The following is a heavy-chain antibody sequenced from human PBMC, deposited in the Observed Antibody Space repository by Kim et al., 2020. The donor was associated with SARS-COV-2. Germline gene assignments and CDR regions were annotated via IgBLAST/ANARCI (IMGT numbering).Heavy chain of an antibody. CDR3: AKERHYGSGFDD. CDR2: IWCDGSNK. J-gene: IGHJ4*02. V-gene: IGHV3-33*06. CDR1: GFTFSSYG. Sequence: GGSLRLSCAASGFTFSSYGMHWVRQAPGKGLVWVAGIWCDGSNKYYADSVKGRFTISRDNAKNTLYLQMNSLRAEDTAVYYCAKERHYGSGFDDWWQG. D-gene: IGHD3-10*01.